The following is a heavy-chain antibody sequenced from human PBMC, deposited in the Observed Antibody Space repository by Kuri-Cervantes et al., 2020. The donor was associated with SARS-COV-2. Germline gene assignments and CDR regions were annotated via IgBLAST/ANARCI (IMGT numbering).Heavy chain of an antibody. J-gene: IGHJ5*02. CDR2: INHSGST. D-gene: IGHD2-2*01. CDR1: GGSFSGYY. V-gene: IGHV4-34*01. Sequence: SETLSLTCAVYGGSFSGYYWSWIRQPPGKGLEWIGKINHSGSTNYNPSLKSRVTISVDTSKNQFSLKLSSVTAADTAVYYRARGRIAVVPAAKAFDPRGQGTLVTVSS. CDR3: ARGRIAVVPAAKAFDP.